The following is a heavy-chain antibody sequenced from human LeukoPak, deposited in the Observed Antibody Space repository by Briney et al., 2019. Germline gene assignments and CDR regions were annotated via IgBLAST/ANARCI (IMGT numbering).Heavy chain of an antibody. CDR1: GYTFSNFD. CDR2: INAYNGNT. Sequence: GASVKVSCKASGYTFSNFDVNWVRQAPGQGLEWMGLINAYNGNTNYAQTFQGRVTMTTDTSTSTAYMELRNLRSDDTAVYYCARAATHAYTFWSGFYAFWGQGSLVTVSS. D-gene: IGHD3-3*01. J-gene: IGHJ4*02. CDR3: ARAATHAYTFWSGFYAF. V-gene: IGHV1-18*01.